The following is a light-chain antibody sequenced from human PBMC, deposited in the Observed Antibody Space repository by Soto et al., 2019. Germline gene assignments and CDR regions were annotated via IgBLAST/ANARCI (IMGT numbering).Light chain of an antibody. CDR2: GAS. V-gene: IGKV1-27*01. J-gene: IGKJ1*01. CDR3: RKYNNAPKT. CDR1: QDISNY. Sequence: DIQMTQSPSSLSASVGDRVAITCRASQDISNYLAWYQQKPGKVPELLIYGASTLRSGVPTRFSGSGSGTDFTLTISSLQPEDVATYYCRKYNNAPKTFGQGTRVEFK.